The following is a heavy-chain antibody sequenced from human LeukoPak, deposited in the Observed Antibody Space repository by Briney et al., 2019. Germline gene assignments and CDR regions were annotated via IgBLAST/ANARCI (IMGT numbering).Heavy chain of an antibody. CDR3: ARKLRFLEWLPYARWFDP. Sequence: SETLSLTCTVSGGSISSGDYYWSWIRQPPGKGLEWIGYIYYSGSTYYNPSLKSRVTISVDTSKNQFSLKLSSVTAADTAVYYCARKLRFLEWLPYARWFDPWGQGPLVTVSS. D-gene: IGHD3-3*01. CDR1: GGSISSGDYY. CDR2: IYYSGST. J-gene: IGHJ5*02. V-gene: IGHV4-30-4*08.